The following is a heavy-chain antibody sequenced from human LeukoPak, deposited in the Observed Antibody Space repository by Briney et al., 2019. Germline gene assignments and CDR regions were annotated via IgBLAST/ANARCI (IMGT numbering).Heavy chain of an antibody. CDR2: IYSGGST. CDR1: GFTFGDYA. V-gene: IGHV3-66*01. J-gene: IGHJ4*02. D-gene: IGHD3-9*01. Sequence: GRSLRLSCTASGFTFGDYAMSWVRQAPGKGLESVSVIYSGGSTHYADSVKGRFTISRDNSKNTLYLQMNSLRAEDTAVYYCARDRLHYDSLTGYPADWGQGTLVTVSS. CDR3: ARDRLHYDSLTGYPAD.